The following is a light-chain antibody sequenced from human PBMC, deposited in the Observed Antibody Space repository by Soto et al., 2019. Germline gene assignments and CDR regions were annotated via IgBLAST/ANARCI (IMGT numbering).Light chain of an antibody. V-gene: IGKV1-8*01. Sequence: AIRMTQSPSSLSASTGDRVTITCRASQGISNYLAWYQQKPGPAPKLLIYAASTLQSGVLSRFSGSGSGPDFTLTIMYLQSEDCATYFCQQYYNYPPTFGQGTKLEI. CDR2: AAS. J-gene: IGKJ2*01. CDR3: QQYYNYPPT. CDR1: QGISNY.